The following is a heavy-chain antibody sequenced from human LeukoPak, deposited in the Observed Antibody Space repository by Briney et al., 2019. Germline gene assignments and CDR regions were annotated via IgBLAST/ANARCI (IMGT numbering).Heavy chain of an antibody. J-gene: IGHJ6*02. D-gene: IGHD1-20*01. CDR3: ARGANNWNVRRTSPRSPENYYYGMDV. CDR2: INNDGSST. V-gene: IGHV3-74*01. Sequence: GGSLRLSCAASGFTFSSYWMHWVRQAPGKGLVWVSRINNDGSSTTYADSVKGRFTISRDNAKNTLYLQMSSVRAEDTAVYYCARGANNWNVRRTSPRSPENYYYGMDVWGQGTTVTVSS. CDR1: GFTFSSYW.